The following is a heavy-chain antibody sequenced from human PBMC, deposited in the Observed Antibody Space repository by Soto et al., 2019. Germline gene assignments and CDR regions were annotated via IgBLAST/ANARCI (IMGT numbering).Heavy chain of an antibody. CDR2: IYTSGST. CDR3: ARDREDGSGGFYFDY. CDR1: GGSISSYY. V-gene: IGHV4-4*07. J-gene: IGHJ4*02. D-gene: IGHD3-10*01. Sequence: QVQLQESGPGLVKPSETLSLTCTDSGGSISSYYWSWIRQPAGKGLEWIGRIYTSGSTNYNPSLKSRVTMSVDTSKNQFPLKLSSVTAADTAVYYCARDREDGSGGFYFDYWGQGNLVAVSS.